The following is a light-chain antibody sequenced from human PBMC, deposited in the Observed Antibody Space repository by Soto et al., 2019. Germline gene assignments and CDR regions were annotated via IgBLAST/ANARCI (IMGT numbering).Light chain of an antibody. Sequence: QSVLTQPPSASGSPGQSVTISCTGTKSDIGVYDFVSWYQHHPGKAPRLIIYEVVQRPSGVPDRFSGSKSGNTASLTVSGLQAADEADYYCSLYTSENTYVFGTGTQLTVL. CDR2: EVV. CDR3: SLYTSENTYV. CDR1: KSDIGVYDF. V-gene: IGLV2-8*01. J-gene: IGLJ1*01.